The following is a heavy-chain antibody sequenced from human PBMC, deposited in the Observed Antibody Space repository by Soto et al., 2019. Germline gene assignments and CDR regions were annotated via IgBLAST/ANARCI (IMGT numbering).Heavy chain of an antibody. CDR2: ISGSGGST. CDR3: ARDGMKYDILTPFDY. J-gene: IGHJ4*02. D-gene: IGHD3-9*01. Sequence: PGGSLRLSCAASGFTFSNYAVTWVRQAPWKGLEWVSTISGSGGSTYYADSVKGRFTISRDNSKNTLYLQMNSLRAEDTAVYYCARDGMKYDILTPFDYWGQGTLVTVSS. CDR1: GFTFSNYA. V-gene: IGHV3-23*01.